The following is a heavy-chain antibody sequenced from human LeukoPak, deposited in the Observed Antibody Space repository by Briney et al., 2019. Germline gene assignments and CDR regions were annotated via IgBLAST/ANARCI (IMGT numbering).Heavy chain of an antibody. Sequence: HPGGSLRLSCAASGLTFSGSAMHWVRQASGRGLEWVGRVRIKANNYATAYAASVKGRFTISRDDSKNTAYLQMNSLKTEDTAAYYCARHNEMTHWGQGTLVTVSS. CDR3: ARHNEMTH. D-gene: IGHD5-24*01. V-gene: IGHV3-73*01. J-gene: IGHJ1*01. CDR1: GLTFSGSA. CDR2: VRIKANNYAT.